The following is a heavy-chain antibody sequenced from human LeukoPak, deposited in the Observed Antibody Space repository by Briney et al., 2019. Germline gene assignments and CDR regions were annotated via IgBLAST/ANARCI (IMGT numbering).Heavy chain of an antibody. D-gene: IGHD3-3*01. CDR1: GYTLTELS. J-gene: IGHJ6*02. CDR2: FDPEDGET. V-gene: IGHV1-24*01. CDR3: ARAQWSYDFWSGYYVDFGSYYYYGMDV. Sequence: ASVKVSCKVSGYTLTELSMHWVRQAPGKGLEWMGGFDPEDGETIYAQKFQGRVTMTEDTSTDTAYMELSSLRSEDTAVYYCARAQWSYDFWSGYYVDFGSYYYYGMDVWGQGTTATVSS.